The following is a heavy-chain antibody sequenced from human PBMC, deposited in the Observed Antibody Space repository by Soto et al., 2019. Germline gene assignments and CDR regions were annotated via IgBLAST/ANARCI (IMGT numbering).Heavy chain of an antibody. V-gene: IGHV3-7*01. J-gene: IGHJ6*02. Sequence: EVPLVESGGGVVQPGGSLRLSCAVSGFTFSNYWMTWVRQAPGKGLEWVANIKEDGSEKHYVDSVKGRFTISRDNAENSLYLPMNSLRAEDTAVYYCARSGSEVDVWGQGTTVTVSS. D-gene: IGHD5-12*01. CDR3: ARSGSEVDV. CDR2: IKEDGSEK. CDR1: GFTFSNYW.